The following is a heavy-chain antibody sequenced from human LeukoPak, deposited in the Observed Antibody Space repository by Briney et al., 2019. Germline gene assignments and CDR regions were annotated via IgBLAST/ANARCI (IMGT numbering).Heavy chain of an antibody. D-gene: IGHD6-6*01. V-gene: IGHV3-66*02. Sequence: AGGSLRLSCAASGFTVSSNYMSWVRQAPGKGLEWVSVIYSGGSTYYADSVKGRFTISRDNSKNTLYLQMNSLSAEDTAVYYCAREGSIAARLRYFDYWGQGTLVTVSS. J-gene: IGHJ4*02. CDR3: AREGSIAARLRYFDY. CDR1: GFTVSSNY. CDR2: IYSGGST.